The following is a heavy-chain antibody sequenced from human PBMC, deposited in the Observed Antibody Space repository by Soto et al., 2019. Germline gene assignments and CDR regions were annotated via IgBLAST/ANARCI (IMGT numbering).Heavy chain of an antibody. CDR1: GFTFSSYG. J-gene: IGHJ5*02. Sequence: PGGSLRLSCAASGFTFSSYGMHWVRQAPGKGLEWVAVIWYDGSNKYYADSVKGRFTISRDNSKNTLYLQMNSLRAEDTAVYYCAREVVGATPVWFDPWGQGTLVTVSS. V-gene: IGHV3-33*01. CDR3: AREVVGATPVWFDP. D-gene: IGHD1-26*01. CDR2: IWYDGSNK.